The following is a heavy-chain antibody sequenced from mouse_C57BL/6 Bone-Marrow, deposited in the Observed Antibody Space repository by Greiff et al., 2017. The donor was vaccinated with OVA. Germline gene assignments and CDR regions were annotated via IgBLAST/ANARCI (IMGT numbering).Heavy chain of an antibody. CDR2: ILPGSGST. D-gene: IGHD1-1*01. J-gene: IGHJ2*01. CDR1: GYTFPGYW. Sequence: QVQLKQSGAELLQPGASVKLSCKATGYTFPGYWIEWVKQRPGHGLEWIGEILPGSGSTNYNEKFKGKATFTADTSSNTAYMQLSSLTTEDSAIYYCARKGNYYGSSYPIDYWGQGTTLTVSS. V-gene: IGHV1-9*01. CDR3: ARKGNYYGSSYPIDY.